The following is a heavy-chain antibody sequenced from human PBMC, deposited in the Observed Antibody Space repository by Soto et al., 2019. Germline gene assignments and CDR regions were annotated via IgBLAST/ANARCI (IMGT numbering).Heavy chain of an antibody. Sequence: SETLSLTCTVSGGSISSAGYYWSWFRQLPGKGLEWTGDIYYSETTYHNPSLRSRLPKTGDASKNQFCLKLSSVNAADTELYYCARGRGYRYGPYYFDYRGQGTLVTVSS. D-gene: IGHD5-18*01. CDR3: ARGRGYRYGPYYFDY. CDR1: GGSISSAGYY. V-gene: IGHV4-31*03. J-gene: IGHJ4*02. CDR2: IYYSETT.